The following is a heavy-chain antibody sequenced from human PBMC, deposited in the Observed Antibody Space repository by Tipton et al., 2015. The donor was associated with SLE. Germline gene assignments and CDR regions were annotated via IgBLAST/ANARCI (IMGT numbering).Heavy chain of an antibody. V-gene: IGHV5-51*01. CDR3: ARQGFNYDSSAYYPYY. CDR2: IYPGDSDT. CDR1: VYSFTTYW. Sequence: QSGPEVKKPGESLKISCKASVYSFTTYWIAWVRQMPGKGLEWMGIIYPGDSDTRYSPSFQGQVTMSVDKSSSTAYLQWSSLKASDSAMYYCARQGFNYDSSAYYPYYWGQGTLVTVSS. D-gene: IGHD3-22*01. J-gene: IGHJ4*02.